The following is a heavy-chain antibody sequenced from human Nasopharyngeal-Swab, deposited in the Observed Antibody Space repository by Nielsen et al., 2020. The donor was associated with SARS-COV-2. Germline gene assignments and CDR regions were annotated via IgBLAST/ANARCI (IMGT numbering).Heavy chain of an antibody. D-gene: IGHD4-11*01. CDR1: GFTFSDYY. CDR2: IKQDGSEK. J-gene: IGHJ5*02. CDR3: VRVSDYSDYGSWFDP. Sequence: GGSLRLSCAASGFTFSDYYMTWVRQAPGKGLEWVANIKQDGSEKYYVDSVKGRFTMSRDNAKKSLYLQMSSLRVDDTAVYYCVRVSDYSDYGSWFDPWGQGTLVTVSP. V-gene: IGHV3-7*01.